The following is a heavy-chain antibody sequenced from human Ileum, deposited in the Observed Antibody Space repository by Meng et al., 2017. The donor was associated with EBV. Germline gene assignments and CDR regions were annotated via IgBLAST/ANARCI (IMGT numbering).Heavy chain of an antibody. CDR1: GDSISKSYYY. D-gene: IGHD3-10*01. V-gene: IGHV4-39*07. CDR2: IYRSGST. Sequence: LPLQGSGPGLVKPSENLAPTCTVSGDSISKSYYYWGWIRPAPGKGLEWIASIYRSGSTYYDPSLKSRVTISLDTSKNQFSLKLSSVTAADTAVDYCARDPAYPRGLFDSWGQGTLVTVSS. J-gene: IGHJ4*02. CDR3: ARDPAYPRGLFDS.